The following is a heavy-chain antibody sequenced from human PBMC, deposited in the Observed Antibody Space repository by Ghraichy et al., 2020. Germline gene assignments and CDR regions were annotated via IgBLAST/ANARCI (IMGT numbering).Heavy chain of an antibody. CDR2: ISRSSVFM. Sequence: GGSLRLSCVASDFDFSSHRMHWVRQAPGKGLEWVSSISRSSVFMMYADSVKGRFTISRDNAKNSLYLQMNSLRVEDTAVYFCARERFFGNSGWGEGYGMDVWGQGTTVAVSS. CDR3: ARERFFGNSGWGEGYGMDV. J-gene: IGHJ6*02. V-gene: IGHV3-21*01. CDR1: DFDFSSHR. D-gene: IGHD6-19*01.